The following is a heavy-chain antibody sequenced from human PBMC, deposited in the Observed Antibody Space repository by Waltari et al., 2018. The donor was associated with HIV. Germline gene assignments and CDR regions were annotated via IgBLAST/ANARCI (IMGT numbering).Heavy chain of an antibody. CDR3: TSKSRNYYDSSGYSDY. D-gene: IGHD3-22*01. J-gene: IGHJ4*02. Sequence: EVQLVESGGGLVQPGRSLRLSCTASGFTFGDYAMSWVRQAPGRGRGWVGLIRSKAYGGTTEYAASVKGRFTISRDDSKSIAYLQMNSLKTEDTAVYYCTSKSRNYYDSSGYSDYWGQGTLVTVSS. CDR2: IRSKAYGGTT. V-gene: IGHV3-49*04. CDR1: GFTFGDYA.